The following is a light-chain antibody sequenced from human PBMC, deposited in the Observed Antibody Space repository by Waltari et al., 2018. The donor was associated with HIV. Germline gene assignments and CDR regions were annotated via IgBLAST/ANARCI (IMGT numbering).Light chain of an antibody. CDR3: QAWDSSSAVV. CDR2: QNS. Sequence: YELTQPPSLSVPPGQPASIPGSGVNLGDTYAFWSQQKPGQSPVLVIHQNSKRPSGIPERFSGSNSGDTATLTISGTQAVDEADYYCQAWDSSSAVVFGGGTKLTVL. J-gene: IGLJ2*01. CDR1: NLGDTY. V-gene: IGLV3-1*01.